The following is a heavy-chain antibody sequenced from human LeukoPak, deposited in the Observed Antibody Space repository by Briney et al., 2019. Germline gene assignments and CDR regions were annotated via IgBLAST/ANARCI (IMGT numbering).Heavy chain of an antibody. J-gene: IGHJ3*02. D-gene: IGHD3-22*01. Sequence: SVKVSCTASGGTFSSYAISWVRQAPGPGLEWMGRIIPILGIANYAQKFQGRVTITADKSTSTAYMELSSLRSEDTAVYYCARDYYDSSGPLGAFDIWGQGTMVTVSS. CDR2: IIPILGIA. CDR3: ARDYYDSSGPLGAFDI. CDR1: GGTFSSYA. V-gene: IGHV1-69*04.